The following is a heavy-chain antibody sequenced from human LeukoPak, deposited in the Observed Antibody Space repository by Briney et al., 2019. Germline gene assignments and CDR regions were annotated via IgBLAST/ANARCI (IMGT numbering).Heavy chain of an antibody. V-gene: IGHV3-64*01. Sequence: GGSLRLSCAVSGFTFRNYAMHWVRQAPGKGLENVSTISNNGGSGYYANSVQGRFTISRDNSKNTLYLQMGSLTTEDMAVYYCVRGALDYVRGAFDIWGQGTSVTVSS. D-gene: IGHD3-16*01. CDR3: VRGALDYVRGAFDI. CDR1: GFTFRNYA. J-gene: IGHJ3*02. CDR2: ISNNGGSG.